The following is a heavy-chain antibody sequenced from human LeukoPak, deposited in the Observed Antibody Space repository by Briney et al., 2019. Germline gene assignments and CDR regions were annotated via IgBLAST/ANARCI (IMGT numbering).Heavy chain of an antibody. CDR2: ISSSSSTI. CDR1: GFTFSSYS. J-gene: IGHJ4*02. V-gene: IGHV3-48*01. CDR3: ARAEDRYFDWLFAYYFDY. Sequence: GGSLRLSCAASGFTFSSYSMNWVRQAPGKGLEWVSYISSSSSTIYYADSVKGRFTISRDNAKNSLYLQMNSLRAEDTAVYYCARAEDRYFDWLFAYYFDYWGQGTLVTVSS. D-gene: IGHD3-9*01.